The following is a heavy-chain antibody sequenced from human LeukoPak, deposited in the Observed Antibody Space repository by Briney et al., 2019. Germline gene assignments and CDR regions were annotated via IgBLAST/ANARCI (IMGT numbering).Heavy chain of an antibody. CDR1: GGSISSYY. Sequence: SETLSLTCTVSGGSISSYYWSWIRQPPGKGLEWIGYIYYSGSTNYNLSLKSRVTISVDTSKKQFSLKLSSVTAADTAVYYCARYRYYYYGMDVWGQGTTVTVSS. D-gene: IGHD3-16*02. CDR2: IYYSGST. CDR3: ARYRYYYYGMDV. J-gene: IGHJ6*02. V-gene: IGHV4-59*01.